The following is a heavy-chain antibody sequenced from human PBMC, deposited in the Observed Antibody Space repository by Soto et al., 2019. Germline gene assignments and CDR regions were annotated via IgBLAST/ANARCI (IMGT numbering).Heavy chain of an antibody. CDR2: VKSKTDGGTT. Sequence: EVHLVESGGGLVKPGGSLRLSCAASGFTFSNTWINWVRQTPGKGLEWVGRVKSKTDGGTTDFAAPVNGRIAISRDDSKYMVDLEMNSLKTEDTAIYYCTTDSYITSIIVRCDYWGHGTLV. V-gene: IGHV3-15*07. CDR3: TTDSYITSIIVRCDY. CDR1: GFTFSNTW. D-gene: IGHD3-22*01. J-gene: IGHJ4*01.